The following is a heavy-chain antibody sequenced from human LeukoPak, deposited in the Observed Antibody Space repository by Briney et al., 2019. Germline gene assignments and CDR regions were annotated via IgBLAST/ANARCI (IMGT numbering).Heavy chain of an antibody. J-gene: IGHJ4*02. D-gene: IGHD2-21*02. Sequence: SETLSLTCTVSGGSISSYYWSWIRQPPGKGLEWIGYIYYSGSTNYNPSLKSRVTISVDTSKNQFSLKLSSVTAADTAVYYCARDNGKDCGGDCYLDYWGQGTLVTVSS. V-gene: IGHV4-59*12. CDR2: IYYSGST. CDR3: ARDNGKDCGGDCYLDY. CDR1: GGSISSYY.